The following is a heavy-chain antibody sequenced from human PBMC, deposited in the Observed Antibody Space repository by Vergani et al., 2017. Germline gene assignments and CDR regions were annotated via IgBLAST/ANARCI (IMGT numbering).Heavy chain of an antibody. J-gene: IGHJ6*02. CDR3: ARDSSGYYSGYGMDV. D-gene: IGHD3-22*01. CDR1: GGSLSSYY. Sequence: QVQLQESGPGLVKPSETLSLTCTVSGGSLSSYYWSWIRQPPGKGLEWIGYIYYSGSTNYNPSLKSRVTISVDTSKNQFSLKLSSVTAADTAVYYCARDSSGYYSGYGMDVWGQGTTVTVSS. CDR2: IYYSGST. V-gene: IGHV4-59*01.